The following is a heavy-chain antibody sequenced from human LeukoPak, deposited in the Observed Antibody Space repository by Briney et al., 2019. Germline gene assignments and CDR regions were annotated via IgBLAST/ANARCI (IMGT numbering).Heavy chain of an antibody. J-gene: IGHJ4*02. Sequence: GSLRLSCAASGFTFSSYAMSWVRQAPGKGLEWVSAISGSGGSTYYADSVKGRFTISRDNSKNTLYLQMNSLRAEDTAVYYCAKHYYDSSGYPRGYFDYWGQGTLVTVSS. V-gene: IGHV3-23*01. D-gene: IGHD3-22*01. CDR3: AKHYYDSSGYPRGYFDY. CDR1: GFTFSSYA. CDR2: ISGSGGST.